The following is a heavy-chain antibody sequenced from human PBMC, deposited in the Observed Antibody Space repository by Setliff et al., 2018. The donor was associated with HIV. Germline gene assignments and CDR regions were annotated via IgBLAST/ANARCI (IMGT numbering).Heavy chain of an antibody. V-gene: IGHV1-69*05. CDR2: NIPMFGTV. J-gene: IGHJ6*03. D-gene: IGHD3-10*01. CDR1: GGTFGSYA. Sequence: SVKVSCKASGGTFGSYAISWVRQAPGQGLEWLGGNIPMFGTVSSAQKFQGRVTITTDESTSTAYMELGSLRSEDTAGYYCARGRWGVRGVIIKNYYYYYMDVWGKGTTVTVSS. CDR3: ARGRWGVRGVIIKNYYYYYMDV.